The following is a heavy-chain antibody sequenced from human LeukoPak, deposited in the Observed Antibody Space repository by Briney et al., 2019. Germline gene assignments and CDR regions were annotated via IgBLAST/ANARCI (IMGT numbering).Heavy chain of an antibody. J-gene: IGHJ4*02. CDR3: TRDTPQHLKRFDY. CDR1: GITLSNYG. D-gene: IGHD6-13*01. Sequence: PGGSLRLSCAVSGITLSNYGMSWVRQAPGKGLEWVAGMSDSGGRTNYADSVKGRFTISRDNPKNTLYLQMNSLRTDDTAVYFCTRDTPQHLKRFDYWGQGTLITVSS. CDR2: MSDSGGRT. V-gene: IGHV3-23*01.